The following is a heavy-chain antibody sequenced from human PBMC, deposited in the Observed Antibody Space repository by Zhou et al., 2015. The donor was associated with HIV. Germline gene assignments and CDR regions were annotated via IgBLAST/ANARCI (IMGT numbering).Heavy chain of an antibody. V-gene: IGHV1-8*01. D-gene: IGHD6-6*01. CDR3: ARSIAARRRFFDP. Sequence: QVQLDQPGAVVKKPGASVKVSCKASGYTFTSYDINWVRQATGQGLEWMGWMNPNSGNTGYAQKFQGRVTMTRNTSISTAYMELSSLRSEDTAVYYCARSIAARRRFFDPWGQGTLVTVSS. J-gene: IGHJ5*02. CDR1: GYTFTSYD. CDR2: MNPNSGNT.